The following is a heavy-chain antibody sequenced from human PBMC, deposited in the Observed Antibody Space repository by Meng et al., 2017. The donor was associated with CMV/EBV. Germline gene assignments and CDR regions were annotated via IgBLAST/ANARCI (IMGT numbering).Heavy chain of an antibody. CDR1: GFTFSSYA. CDR3: AKVIRFLEWLFYYGMDV. D-gene: IGHD3-3*01. Sequence: LSLTCAASGFTFSSYAMSWVRQAPGKGLEWVSAISGSGGSTYYADSVKGRFTISRDNSKNTLYLQMNSLRAEDTTVYYCAKVIRFLEWLFYYGMDVWGQGTTVTVSS. J-gene: IGHJ6*02. V-gene: IGHV3-23*01. CDR2: ISGSGGST.